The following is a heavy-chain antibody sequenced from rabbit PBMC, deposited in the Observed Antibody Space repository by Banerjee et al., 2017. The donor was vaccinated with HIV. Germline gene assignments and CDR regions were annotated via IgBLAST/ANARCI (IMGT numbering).Heavy chain of an antibody. Sequence: QEQLEESGGDLVKPEGSLTLTCKASGLDFSGSYYMCWVRQAPGKGLEWIGCINTSSGNTVYASWAKGRFTISKASSTTVTLQMTSLTAADTATYFCARDPAGREDFNLWGPGTLVTVS. D-gene: IGHD4-2*01. J-gene: IGHJ4*01. V-gene: IGHV1S45*01. CDR2: INTSSGNT. CDR1: GLDFSGSYY. CDR3: ARDPAGREDFNL.